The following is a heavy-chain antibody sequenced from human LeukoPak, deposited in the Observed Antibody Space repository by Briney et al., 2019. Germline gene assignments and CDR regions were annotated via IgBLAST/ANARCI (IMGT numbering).Heavy chain of an antibody. Sequence: KPSQTLSLTCTVSGGSISSGDYYWSWIRQPPGEGLEWIGYIYYSGCTYYNPSLKSRITMSVDTSKNQFSLKLSSVTAADTAVYYYARGYCSNTSCSHYYYYMDVWGKGTTVTVSS. J-gene: IGHJ6*03. CDR3: ARGYCSNTSCSHYYYYMDV. D-gene: IGHD2-2*01. CDR2: IYYSGCT. CDR1: GGSISSGDYY. V-gene: IGHV4-30-4*08.